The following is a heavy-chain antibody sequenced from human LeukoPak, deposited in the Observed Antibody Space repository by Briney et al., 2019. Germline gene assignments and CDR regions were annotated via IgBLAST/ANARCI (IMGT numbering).Heavy chain of an antibody. J-gene: IGHJ4*02. CDR3: ARGVRFLEWLSRKYYFDY. CDR2: MNPNSGNT. D-gene: IGHD3-3*01. CDR1: GCTFTSYD. Sequence: ASVKVSCKASGCTFTSYDINWVRQATGQGLEWMGWMNPNSGNTGYAQKFQGRVTMTRNTSISTAYMELSSLRSEDTAVYYCARGVRFLEWLSRKYYFDYWGQGTLVTVSS. V-gene: IGHV1-8*01.